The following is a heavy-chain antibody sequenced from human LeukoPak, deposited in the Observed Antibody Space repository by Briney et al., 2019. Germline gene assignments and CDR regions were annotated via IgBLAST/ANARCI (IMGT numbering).Heavy chain of an antibody. CDR2: IRSKANSYAT. Sequence: PGGSLKLSCAASGFTFSGSAMHWVRQASGKGLEWVGRIRSKANSYATAYAASVKGRFTISRDDSKNTAYLQMNSLKTEDTAVYYCTREAAVRGVTAGYWGQGTLVTVSS. V-gene: IGHV3-73*01. CDR1: GFTFSGSA. CDR3: TREAAVRGVTAGY. J-gene: IGHJ4*02. D-gene: IGHD3-10*01.